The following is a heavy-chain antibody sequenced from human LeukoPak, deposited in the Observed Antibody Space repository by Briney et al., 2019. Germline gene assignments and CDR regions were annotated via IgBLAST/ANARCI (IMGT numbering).Heavy chain of an antibody. CDR1: GDSVSIKNGA. CDR2: TYYRSQWYN. Sequence: SPTLSVTCAISGDSVSIKNGAWNWIRQSPSRGLEWLGRTYYRSQWYNEYAVSMEGRITINPDTSKNQFSLQLNSVTPEDTAVYYCARDLGNTGWYTFDYWGQGTLVTVSS. D-gene: IGHD6-19*01. J-gene: IGHJ4*02. V-gene: IGHV6-1*01. CDR3: ARDLGNTGWYTFDY.